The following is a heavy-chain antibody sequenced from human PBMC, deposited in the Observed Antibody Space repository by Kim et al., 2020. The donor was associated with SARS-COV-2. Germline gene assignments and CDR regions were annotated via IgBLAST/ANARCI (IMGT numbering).Heavy chain of an antibody. J-gene: IGHJ4*02. V-gene: IGHV3-30*18. CDR2: ISYDGSNK. CDR3: AKDREGFVVVPAAMGY. D-gene: IGHD2-2*01. Sequence: GGSLRLSCAASGFTFSSYGMHWVRQAPGKGLEWVAVISYDGSNKYYADSVKGRFTISRDNSKNTLYLQMNSLRAEDTAVYYCAKDREGFVVVPAAMGYWGQGTLVTVSS. CDR1: GFTFSSYG.